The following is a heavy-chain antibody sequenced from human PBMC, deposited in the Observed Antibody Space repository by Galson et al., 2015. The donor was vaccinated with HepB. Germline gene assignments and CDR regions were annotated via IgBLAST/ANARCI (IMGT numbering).Heavy chain of an antibody. J-gene: IGHJ2*01. CDR1: GYSFTRYW. V-gene: IGHV5-10-1*01. Sequence: QSGAEVKKPGESLRTSCQGSGYSFTRYWINWVRQMPGKGLEWMGRIDPSDSYTNYSPSFQGHVTISADKSISTAYLQWSSLKASHTAIFYCARDVAVAGSPHWNFDLWGRGALVTVSS. CDR2: IDPSDSYT. CDR3: ARDVAVAGSPHWNFDL. D-gene: IGHD6-19*01.